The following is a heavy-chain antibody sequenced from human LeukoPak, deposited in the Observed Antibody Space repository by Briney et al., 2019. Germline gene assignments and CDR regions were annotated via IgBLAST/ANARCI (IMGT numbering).Heavy chain of an antibody. D-gene: IGHD6-19*01. V-gene: IGHV4-4*07. CDR2: IYTSGST. J-gene: IGHJ5*02. CDR3: ARDLSQWLVPNNWFDP. CDR1: GGSISSYY. Sequence: SETLSLTCTVSGGSISSYYWSWIRRPAGKGLEWIGRIYTSGSTNYNPSLKSRVTMSVDTSKNQFSLKLSSVTAADTAVYYCARDLSQWLVPNNWFDPWGQGTLVTVSS.